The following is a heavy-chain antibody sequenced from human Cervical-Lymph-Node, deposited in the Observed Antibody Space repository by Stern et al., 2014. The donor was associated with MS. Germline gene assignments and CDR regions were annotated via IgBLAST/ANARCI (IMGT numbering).Heavy chain of an antibody. J-gene: IGHJ4*02. CDR2: IDWDDAK. CDR3: ARSPSRYYYDSSEYYFDY. D-gene: IGHD3-22*01. Sequence: ESGPALVKPTQTLTLTCTFSGFSLSTSGMCVSWIRQPPGKALEWLALIDWDDAKYYSPSLKTRLTISKDTSKNQVVLTMTNMDPVDTATYYCARSPSRYYYDSSEYYFDYWGQGTLVTVSS. V-gene: IGHV2-70*01. CDR1: GFSLSTSGMC.